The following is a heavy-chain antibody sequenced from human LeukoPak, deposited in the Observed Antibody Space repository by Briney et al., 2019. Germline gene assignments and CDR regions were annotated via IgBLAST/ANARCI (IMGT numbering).Heavy chain of an antibody. CDR1: GFTFSSYS. V-gene: IGHV3-48*01. D-gene: IGHD3-22*01. CDR2: ISSSSTI. CDR3: ARDYDSSGSFDY. J-gene: IGHJ4*02. Sequence: PGGSLRLSCAASGFTFSSYSMNRVRQAPGKGLEWVSYISSSSTIYYADSVKGRFTISRDNAKNSLYLQMNSLRAEDTAVYYCARDYDSSGSFDYWGQGTLVTVSS.